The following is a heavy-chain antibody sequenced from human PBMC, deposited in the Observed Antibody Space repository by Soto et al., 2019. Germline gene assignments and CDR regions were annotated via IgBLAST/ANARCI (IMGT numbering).Heavy chain of an antibody. CDR3: AKDLKVSGGFHGSLNYYYGMDV. D-gene: IGHD3-10*01. J-gene: IGHJ6*02. CDR1: GFTFSSYA. CDR2: ILYDGSNK. V-gene: IGHV3-30-3*01. Sequence: QVQLVESGGGVVQPGRSLRLPCAASGFTFSSYAMHWVRQAPGKGLEWVAVILYDGSNKYYTDSVKGRFTISRDNSQSTLFLQMDSLRPEDAAVYYCAKDLKVSGGFHGSLNYYYGMDVWGQGTTVTVSS.